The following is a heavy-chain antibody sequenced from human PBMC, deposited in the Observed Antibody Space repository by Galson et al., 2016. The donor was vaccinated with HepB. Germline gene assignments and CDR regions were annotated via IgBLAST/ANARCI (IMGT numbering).Heavy chain of an antibody. D-gene: IGHD1-26*01. CDR2: TNAGGGKL. Sequence: SLRLSCAASGFSFSSYEMNWVRQAPGKGLEWVAYTNAGGGKLYYPDSVRGRFSISRDNAKESPYLQMNSLTAEDTGLYYCVRDGATWHFDFWGRGTLVTVSS. CDR3: VRDGATWHFDF. J-gene: IGHJ2*01. CDR1: GFSFSSYE. V-gene: IGHV3-48*03.